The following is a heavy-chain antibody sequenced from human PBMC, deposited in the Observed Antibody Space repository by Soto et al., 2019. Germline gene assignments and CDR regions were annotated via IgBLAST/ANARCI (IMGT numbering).Heavy chain of an antibody. CDR2: ISGSGYDT. V-gene: IGHV3-23*01. CDR3: AKDNAIFGGDSPLSDYYYGMEV. CDR1: GLTFSRCA. D-gene: IGHD3-3*01. Sequence: GGSLRLSCAASGLTFSRCAMNWVRQAPGEGLEWVSAISGSGYDTYYADSVKVRLSISRENCKYTLYLQLSSLRAEDPPVHYRAKDNAIFGGDSPLSDYYYGMEVWGQGTPVTV. J-gene: IGHJ6*02.